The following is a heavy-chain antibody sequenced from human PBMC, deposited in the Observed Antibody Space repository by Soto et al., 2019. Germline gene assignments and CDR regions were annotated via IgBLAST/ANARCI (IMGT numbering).Heavy chain of an antibody. CDR2: IYYSGST. CDR3: ARGLFLVRLLRFDWFDP. V-gene: IGHV4-30-4*01. Sequence: SETLSLTCTVSGGSISSSSYYWSWIRQPPGKGLEWIGYIYYSGSTYYNPSLKSRVTISVDTSKNQFSLKLSSVTAADTAVYYCARGLFLVRLLRFDWFDPWGQGTLVTVSS. J-gene: IGHJ5*02. CDR1: GGSISSSSYY. D-gene: IGHD2-15*01.